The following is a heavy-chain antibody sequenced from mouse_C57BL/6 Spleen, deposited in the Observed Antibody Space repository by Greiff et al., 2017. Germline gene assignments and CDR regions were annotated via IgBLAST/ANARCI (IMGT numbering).Heavy chain of an antibody. D-gene: IGHD1-1*01. V-gene: IGHV5-17*01. Sequence: DVQLVESGGGLVKPGGSLKLSCAASGFTFSDYGMHWVRQAPEKGLEWVAYISSGSSTIYYADTVKGRFTISRDNAKNTLFLQMTSLRSEDTAMYYCARPSVATPFDYWGQGTTLTGSS. CDR2: ISSGSSTI. CDR1: GFTFSDYG. CDR3: ARPSVATPFDY. J-gene: IGHJ2*01.